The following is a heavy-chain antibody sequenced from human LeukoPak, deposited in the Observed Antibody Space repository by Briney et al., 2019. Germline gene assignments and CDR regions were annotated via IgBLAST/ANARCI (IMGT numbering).Heavy chain of an antibody. CDR2: IYYSGCT. D-gene: IGHD2-2*01. V-gene: IGHV4-31*03. Sequence: SETLSLTCTVSGGSISWGGYHWSWIRHHPGKGLEGIGYIYYSGCTYYHPFLRCRVTIAVDTSKIQFPMKRSSVTAADTALYYCASLGGDCSRNSCYAYFDYWGQGTLVTVSA. J-gene: IGHJ4*02. CDR1: GGSISWGGYH. CDR3: ASLGGDCSRNSCYAYFDY.